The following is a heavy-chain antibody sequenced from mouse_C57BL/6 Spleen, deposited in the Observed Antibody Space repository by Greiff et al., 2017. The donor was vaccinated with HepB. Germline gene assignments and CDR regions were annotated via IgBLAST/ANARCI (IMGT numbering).Heavy chain of an antibody. D-gene: IGHD2-4*01. Sequence: QVQLKQSGAELVKPGASVKISCKASGYAFSSYWMNWVKQRPGKGLEWIGQIYPGDGDTNYNGKFKGKATLTADKSSSTAYMQLSSLTSEDSAVYFCARGPYYDYDTAYWGQGTLVTVSA. CDR2: IYPGDGDT. J-gene: IGHJ3*01. V-gene: IGHV1-80*01. CDR3: ARGPYYDYDTAY. CDR1: GYAFSSYW.